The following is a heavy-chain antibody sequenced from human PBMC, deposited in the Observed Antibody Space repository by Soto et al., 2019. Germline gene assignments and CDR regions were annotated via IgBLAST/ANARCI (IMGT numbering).Heavy chain of an antibody. CDR2: IYYSGST. D-gene: IGHD6-19*01. Sequence: LTCTVSGGSVSSGRFYWSWIRQPPGKGLEWIGYIYYSGSTKYNPSLTSRVTISVDTSKNQFSLKLTSVTAADTAVYYCARSGSGSGWLGGQGTLVTVSS. CDR3: ARSGSGSGWL. CDR1: GGSVSSGRFY. V-gene: IGHV4-61*01. J-gene: IGHJ4*02.